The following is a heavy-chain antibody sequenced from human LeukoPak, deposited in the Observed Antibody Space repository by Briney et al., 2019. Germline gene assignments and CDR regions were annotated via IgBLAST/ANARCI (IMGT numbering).Heavy chain of an antibody. J-gene: IGHJ1*01. CDR2: IWYDGSNK. V-gene: IGHV3-33*06. CDR3: AKADDGYCSSTSCLPFPIQH. CDR1: GFTFSSYG. D-gene: IGHD2-2*01. Sequence: QPGRSLRLSCAASGFTFSSYGMHWVRQAPGKGLEWVAVIWYDGSNKYYADSVKGRFTISRDNSKNTLYLQMNSLRAEDTAVYYCAKADDGYCSSTSCLPFPIQHWGQGTLVTVSS.